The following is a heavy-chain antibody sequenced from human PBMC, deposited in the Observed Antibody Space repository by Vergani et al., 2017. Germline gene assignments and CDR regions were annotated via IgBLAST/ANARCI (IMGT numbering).Heavy chain of an antibody. D-gene: IGHD5-24*01. CDR2: IKNTGDST. V-gene: IGHV3-23*01. J-gene: IGHJ4*02. CDR1: GFTFSSHA. Sequence: EVQLLQSEGAVVQPGGSLRLSCVASGFTFSSHAMSWVRQGHGQGLEWVSSIKNTGDSTQYADSVKGRFTISRDNSNNTLYLQMNSLRVEDTAVYYCGRGSDNYNWGQGTLVTVSS. CDR3: GRGSDNYN.